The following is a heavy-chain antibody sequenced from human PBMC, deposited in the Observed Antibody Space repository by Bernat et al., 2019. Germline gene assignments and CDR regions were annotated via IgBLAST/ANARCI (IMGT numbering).Heavy chain of an antibody. J-gene: IGHJ6*02. CDR3: ARDAYCSSTSCYLYYYYGMDV. D-gene: IGHD2-2*01. Sequence: QVQLVESGGGVVQPGRSLRLSCAASGFTFSSYGMHWVRQAPGKGLEWVAVISYDGSNKYYADSVKGRFTISRDNSKNTLYLQMNSLRAEDTAVYYCARDAYCSSTSCYLYYYYGMDVWGQGTTVTVSS. V-gene: IGHV3-30*03. CDR1: GFTFSSYG. CDR2: ISYDGSNK.